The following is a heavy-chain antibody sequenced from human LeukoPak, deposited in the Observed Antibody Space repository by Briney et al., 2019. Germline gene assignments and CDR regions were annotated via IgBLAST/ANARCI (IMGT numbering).Heavy chain of an antibody. Sequence: GESLKISCKGSGYSFTSYWIGWVRQMPGKGLEWMGIIYPGDSDTRYSPSFQAQVPISADKSISTAYLQWSSLKASDTAMYYCARSITIFGVVIMAWFDPWGQGTLVTVSS. CDR2: IYPGDSDT. J-gene: IGHJ5*02. CDR3: ARSITIFGVVIMAWFDP. V-gene: IGHV5-51*01. CDR1: GYSFTSYW. D-gene: IGHD3-3*01.